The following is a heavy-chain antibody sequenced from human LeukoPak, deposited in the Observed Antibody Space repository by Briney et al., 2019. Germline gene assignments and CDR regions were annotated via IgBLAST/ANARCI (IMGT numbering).Heavy chain of an antibody. CDR1: GFTFSSYG. D-gene: IGHD2-15*01. Sequence: GGSLRLSCAASGFTFSSYGMHWVRQAPGKGLEWVAVISYDGSNKYYADSVKGRFTISRDNSKNTLYLQMNSLRAEDTAVYYCAKDKVVVVVAASGLDYWGQGTLVTVSS. CDR2: ISYDGSNK. V-gene: IGHV3-30*18. CDR3: AKDKVVVVVAASGLDY. J-gene: IGHJ4*02.